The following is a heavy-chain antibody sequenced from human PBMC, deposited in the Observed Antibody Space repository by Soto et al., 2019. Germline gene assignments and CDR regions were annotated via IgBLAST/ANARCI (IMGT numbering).Heavy chain of an antibody. J-gene: IGHJ6*02. CDR3: ARDLWGYCGTDCYAVDV. CDR1: GGSISSISYY. CDR2: IYYSGST. Sequence: SETLSLTCTVSGGSISSISYYWGWIRQPPGKGLEWIGSIYYSGSTYYNPSLKSRVTISVDTSKNQFSLKLNSVTAADTAVYYCARDLWGYCGTDCYAVDVWGQGTTVTVS. D-gene: IGHD2-21*02. V-gene: IGHV4-39*07.